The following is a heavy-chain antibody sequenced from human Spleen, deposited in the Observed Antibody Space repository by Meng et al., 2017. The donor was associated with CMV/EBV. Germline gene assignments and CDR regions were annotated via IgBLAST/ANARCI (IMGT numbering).Heavy chain of an antibody. D-gene: IGHD3-3*01. CDR1: GGSIGGSPYY. CDR2: VYHSGSR. V-gene: IGHV4-39*07. Sequence: SETLSLTCSVSGGSIGGSPYYWGWIRQPPGKGLEWIGSVYHSGSRYSNPSLQSRLRMSVDTSKNQFSLKLSSVTAADTAVYYCARGKTYYDFWSGYYTTEGVGWFDPWGQGTLVTVSS. J-gene: IGHJ5*02. CDR3: ARGKTYYDFWSGYYTTEGVGWFDP.